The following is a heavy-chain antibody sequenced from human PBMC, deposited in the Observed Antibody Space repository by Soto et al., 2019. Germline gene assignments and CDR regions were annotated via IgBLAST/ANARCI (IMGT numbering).Heavy chain of an antibody. J-gene: IGHJ5*02. V-gene: IGHV1-8*01. D-gene: IGHD4-4*01. Sequence: RASVEVSCKASGYTFTSYDINWVRQATGQGLEWMGWMNPNSGNTGYAQKFQGRVTMTRNTSISTAYMELSSLRSEDTAVYYCAREVTTTEDWFDPWGQGTLVTVSS. CDR2: MNPNSGNT. CDR1: GYTFTSYD. CDR3: AREVTTTEDWFDP.